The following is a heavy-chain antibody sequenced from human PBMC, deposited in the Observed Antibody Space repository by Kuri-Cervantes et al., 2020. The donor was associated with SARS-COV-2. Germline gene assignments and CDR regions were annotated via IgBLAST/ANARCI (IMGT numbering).Heavy chain of an antibody. CDR2: ISWNSGSI. V-gene: IGHV3-9*01. CDR3: AKVLNGGPRSLDY. Sequence: LSLTCAASGFTFDDYAMHWVRQAPGKGLEWVSGISWNSGSIGYADSVKGRFTISRDNAKNSLYLQMNSLRAEDTALYYCAKVLNGGPRSLDYWGQGTLVTVSS. CDR1: GFTFDDYA. D-gene: IGHD4-23*01. J-gene: IGHJ4*02.